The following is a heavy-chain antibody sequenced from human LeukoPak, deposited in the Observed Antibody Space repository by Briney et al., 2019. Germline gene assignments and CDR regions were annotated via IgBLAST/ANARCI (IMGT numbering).Heavy chain of an antibody. V-gene: IGHV1-2*04. CDR2: INPNSGGT. Sequence: GASVKVSCKASGYTFTGYYMHWVRQAPGQGLEWMGWINPNSGGTNYAQKFQGWVTMTRDTSISTAYMELSRLRSDDTAVYYCARDKQLERQVGYYYYYMDVWGKGTTVTVSS. D-gene: IGHD1-1*01. CDR1: GYTFTGYY. J-gene: IGHJ6*03. CDR3: ARDKQLERQVGYYYYYMDV.